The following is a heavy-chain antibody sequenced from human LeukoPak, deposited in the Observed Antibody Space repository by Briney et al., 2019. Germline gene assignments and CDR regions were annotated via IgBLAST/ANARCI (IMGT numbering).Heavy chain of an antibody. D-gene: IGHD2-2*01. V-gene: IGHV3-21*01. J-gene: IGHJ5*02. CDR1: GFTFSSYS. CDR3: ARDPDIVVVPAGFDP. Sequence: GGSLRLSCAASGFTFSSYSMNWVRQAPGKGLEGVSSISSSSSYIYYADSVKGRFTISRDNIQRTLYLQMNRLRAADTAVYNCARDPDIVVVPAGFDPWGQGTLVTVSS. CDR2: ISSSSSYI.